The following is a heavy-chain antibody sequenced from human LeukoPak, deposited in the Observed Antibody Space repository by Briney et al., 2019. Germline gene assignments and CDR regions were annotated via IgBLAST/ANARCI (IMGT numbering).Heavy chain of an antibody. CDR2: IYYSGST. V-gene: IGHV4-31*03. CDR3: ATQTTVTTRAFDY. J-gene: IGHJ4*02. Sequence: SETLSLTCTVSGGSISSGGYYWSWICQHPGKGLEWIGYIYYSGSTYYNPSLKSRVTISVDTSKNQFSLKLSSVTAADTAVYYCATQTTVTTRAFDYWGQGTLVTVSS. CDR1: GGSISSGGYY. D-gene: IGHD4-17*01.